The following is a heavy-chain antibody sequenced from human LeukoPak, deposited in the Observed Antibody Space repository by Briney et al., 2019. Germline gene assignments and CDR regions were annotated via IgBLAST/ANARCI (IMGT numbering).Heavy chain of an antibody. J-gene: IGHJ6*03. CDR2: IVYSGTT. D-gene: IGHD3-10*01. CDR3: ARRLGRKFGERFYYHYMDV. CDR1: GGSISSYY. Sequence: SETLSLTCTVSGGSISSYYWSWIRQPPGKGLEWIGFIVYSGTTNYNPSLKSRVTISVDTSKNQFSLKLSSVTAADTAVYYCARRLGRKFGERFYYHYMDVWGKGTTVTISS. V-gene: IGHV4-59*12.